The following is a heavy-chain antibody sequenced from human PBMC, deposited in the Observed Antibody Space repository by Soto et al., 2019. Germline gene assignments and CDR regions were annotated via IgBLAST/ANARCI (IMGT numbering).Heavy chain of an antibody. Sequence: PGXSLRLSCAASGFIFSTYSINWVRQAPGKGLEWISYISSSTGTIYYADSVKGRFTISRDNAKNSLHLKMNSLRDEDTAVYYCARNLQLDYWGQGTLVTVSS. CDR2: ISSSTGTI. V-gene: IGHV3-48*02. J-gene: IGHJ4*02. CDR1: GFIFSTYS. D-gene: IGHD6-6*01. CDR3: ARNLQLDY.